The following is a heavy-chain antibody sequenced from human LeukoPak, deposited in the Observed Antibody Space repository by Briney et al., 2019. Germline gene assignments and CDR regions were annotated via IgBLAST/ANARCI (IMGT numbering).Heavy chain of an antibody. D-gene: IGHD3-22*01. V-gene: IGHV1-24*01. Sequence: ASVKVSCKVSGYTLTELSMHWVRQAPGTGLEWMGGFDPEDGETIYAQKFQGRVTMTEDTSTDTAYMELSSLRSEDTAVYYCATVKGYYYDSSGYYYLNYWGQGTLVTVSS. J-gene: IGHJ4*02. CDR1: GYTLTELS. CDR3: ATVKGYYYDSSGYYYLNY. CDR2: FDPEDGET.